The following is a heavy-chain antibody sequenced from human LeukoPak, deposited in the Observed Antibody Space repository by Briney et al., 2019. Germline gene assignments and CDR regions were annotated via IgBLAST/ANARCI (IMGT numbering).Heavy chain of an antibody. CDR2: IGPTGSDR. CDR1: GLTFSTSG. D-gene: IGHD1-14*01. Sequence: GGSLRLSCTASGLTFSTSGFNWVRQAPGKGLGWVASIGPTGSDRYHADSIKGRCTISRDNANNFLYLQMNSLRAEDTAVYYCATETNGRHYDYWGQGTLLTVSS. CDR3: ATETNGRHYDY. V-gene: IGHV3-21*06. J-gene: IGHJ4*02.